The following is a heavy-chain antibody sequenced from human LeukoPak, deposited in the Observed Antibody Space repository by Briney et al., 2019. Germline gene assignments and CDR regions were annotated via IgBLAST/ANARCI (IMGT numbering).Heavy chain of an antibody. CDR2: IYYSGST. J-gene: IGHJ6*02. D-gene: IGHD3-10*01. CDR1: GGSISSYY. Sequence: PSETLSLTCTVSGGSISSYYWSWIRQPPGKRLEWIGYIYYSGSTNYNPSLKSRVTISVDTSKNQFSLKLSSVTAADTAVYYCARMSGSGYGSGSYYGMDVWGQGTTVTVSS. CDR3: ARMSGSGYGSGSYYGMDV. V-gene: IGHV4-59*01.